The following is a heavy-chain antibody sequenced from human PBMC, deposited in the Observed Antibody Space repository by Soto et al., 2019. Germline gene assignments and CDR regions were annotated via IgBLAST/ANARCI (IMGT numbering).Heavy chain of an antibody. CDR3: ATDIVATIRIPAFDY. V-gene: IGHV1-24*01. D-gene: IGHD5-12*01. Sequence: ASVKVSCTVSGYTLTELSMHWVRQAPGKGLEWMGGFDPEDGETIYAQKFQGRVTMTEDTSTDTAYMELSSLRSEDTAVYYCATDIVATIRIPAFDYWGQGTLVTVSS. CDR2: FDPEDGET. J-gene: IGHJ4*02. CDR1: GYTLTELS.